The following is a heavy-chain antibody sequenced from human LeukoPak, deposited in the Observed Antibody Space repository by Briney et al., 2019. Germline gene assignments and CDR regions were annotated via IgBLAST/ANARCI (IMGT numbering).Heavy chain of an antibody. V-gene: IGHV1-69*13. Sequence: GASVKVSCKASGGTFSSYAMSWVRQAPGQGLEWMGGIIPIFGTANYAQKFQGRVTITADESTSTAYMELSSLRSEDTAVYYCARAYAGSYQLDYWGQGTLVTVSS. CDR1: GGTFSSYA. CDR2: IIPIFGTA. D-gene: IGHD3-10*01. J-gene: IGHJ4*02. CDR3: ARAYAGSYQLDY.